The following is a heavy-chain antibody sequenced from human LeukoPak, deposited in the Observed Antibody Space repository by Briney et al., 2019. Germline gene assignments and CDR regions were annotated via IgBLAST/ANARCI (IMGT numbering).Heavy chain of an antibody. J-gene: IGHJ4*02. CDR3: ARRSTYDSSGYYSR. CDR2: IYYSGST. D-gene: IGHD3-22*01. V-gene: IGHV4-39*01. Sequence: LETLSLTCTVSGGSISSTTYYWGWIRQPPGKGLEWIGSIYYSGSTYYNPSLKSRVTLSADTSKNQFSLKLSSVTAADTAVYYCARRSTYDSSGYYSRWGQGTLVTVSS. CDR1: GGSISSTTYY.